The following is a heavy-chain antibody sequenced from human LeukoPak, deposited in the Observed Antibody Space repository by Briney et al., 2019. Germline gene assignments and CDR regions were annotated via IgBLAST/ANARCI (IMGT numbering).Heavy chain of an antibody. CDR1: GFTFSSYG. D-gene: IGHD3-22*01. J-gene: IGHJ4*02. Sequence: GGSLRLSCAASGFTFSSYGMHWVRQAPGKGLEWVAVIWYDGSNKYYADSVKGRFTISRDNSKNTLYPQMNSLRAEDTAVYYCARDYYYDSSGYLGRWGQGTLVTVSS. CDR3: ARDYYYDSSGYLGR. CDR2: IWYDGSNK. V-gene: IGHV3-33*01.